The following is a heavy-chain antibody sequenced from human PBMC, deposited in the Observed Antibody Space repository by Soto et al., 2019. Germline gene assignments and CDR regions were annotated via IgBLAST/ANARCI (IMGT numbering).Heavy chain of an antibody. V-gene: IGHV3-23*01. D-gene: IGHD4-17*01. CDR1: GFTFSSYA. Sequence: EVQLLESGGGLVQPGGSLRLSCAASGFTFSSYAMSWVRQAPGKGLEWVSTISGSGGSTDYADSVKGRFTISRDNSKNTLHLHMNSLRAEDTALYYCAKDGYYGDLNHWGQGTLVTVSS. CDR3: AKDGYYGDLNH. J-gene: IGHJ5*02. CDR2: ISGSGGST.